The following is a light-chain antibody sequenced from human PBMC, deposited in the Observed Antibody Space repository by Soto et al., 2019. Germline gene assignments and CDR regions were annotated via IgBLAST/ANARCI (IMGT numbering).Light chain of an antibody. V-gene: IGKV3-20*01. CDR2: GAS. CDR1: QSVSSSY. Sequence: IVLTQSPGTLSLSPGERATLSCRASQSVSSSYLAWYQQKPGQAPRLLIYGASSRATGIPDRFSGSGSGTDFTLTINRLEPGDFAVYYCQQYVTSPPGTFGQGTKVEIK. CDR3: QQYVTSPPGT. J-gene: IGKJ1*01.